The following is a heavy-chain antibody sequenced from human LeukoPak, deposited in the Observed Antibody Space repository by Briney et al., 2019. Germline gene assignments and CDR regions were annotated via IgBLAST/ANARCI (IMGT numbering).Heavy chain of an antibody. Sequence: GASVKVSCKASGGTFSSYAISWVRQAPGHGLEWMGRIIPIFGTANYAQKFQGRVTITTDESTSTAYMELSSLRSEDTAVYYCAIDPYYYDSSGYYYPLDYWGQGTLVTVSS. CDR1: GGTFSSYA. CDR2: IIPIFGTA. CDR3: AIDPYYYDSSGYYYPLDY. J-gene: IGHJ4*02. D-gene: IGHD3-22*01. V-gene: IGHV1-69*05.